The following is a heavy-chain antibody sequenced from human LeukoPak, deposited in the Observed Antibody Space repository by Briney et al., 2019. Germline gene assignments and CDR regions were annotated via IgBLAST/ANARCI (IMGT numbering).Heavy chain of an antibody. CDR2: IYSGGST. V-gene: IGHV3-66*01. J-gene: IGHJ4*02. CDR1: GLTVSSTY. D-gene: IGHD3-3*01. CDR3: ARDLLEWFFDY. Sequence: GGSLRLSCAASGLTVSSTYMSWVRQTPGKGLEWVSVIYSGGSTYYADSVKGRFTISRDNSKNTLYLQMNSLRAEDTAVYYCARDLLEWFFDYWGQGTLVTVSS.